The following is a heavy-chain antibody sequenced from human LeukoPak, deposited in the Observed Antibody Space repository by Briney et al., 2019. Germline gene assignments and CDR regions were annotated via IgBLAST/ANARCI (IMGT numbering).Heavy chain of an antibody. D-gene: IGHD3-10*01. V-gene: IGHV4-34*01. Sequence: TSETLSLTCAVYGGSFSGYYWSWIRQPPGKGLEWIGEINHSGSTNYNPSLKSRVTISVDTSKNQFSLKLSSVTAADTAVYYCARGGLLWFGRSDYRGQGTLVTVSS. CDR3: ARGGLLWFGRSDY. J-gene: IGHJ4*02. CDR2: INHSGST. CDR1: GGSFSGYY.